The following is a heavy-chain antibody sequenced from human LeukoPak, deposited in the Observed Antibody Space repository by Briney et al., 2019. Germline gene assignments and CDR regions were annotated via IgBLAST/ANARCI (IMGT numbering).Heavy chain of an antibody. D-gene: IGHD4-17*01. CDR1: GFTFDDYA. CDR3: AKAATSYYGDYDPPFSDY. Sequence: PGRSLRLSCAASGFTFDDYAMHWVRQAPGKGLEWVSGISWNSGSIGYADSVKGRFTISRDNAKNSLYLQMNSLRAEDTALYYCAKAATSYYGDYDPPFSDYWGQGTLVTVSS. CDR2: ISWNSGSI. J-gene: IGHJ4*02. V-gene: IGHV3-9*01.